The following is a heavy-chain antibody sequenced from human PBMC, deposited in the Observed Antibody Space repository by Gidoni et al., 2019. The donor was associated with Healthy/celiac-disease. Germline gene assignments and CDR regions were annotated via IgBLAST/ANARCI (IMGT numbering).Heavy chain of an antibody. CDR1: GSTLSSYG. Sequence: QVQLVEAGGGVVQPGRSLRLSCAASGSTLSSYGMHWVRQAPGKGREWVAVISYDGSNKYYADSMKGRFTISRDNSKNTLYLQMNSLRAEDTAVYYCARGPRGVATLYGMDVWGQGTTVTVSS. CDR2: ISYDGSNK. CDR3: ARGPRGVATLYGMDV. V-gene: IGHV3-30*03. J-gene: IGHJ6*02. D-gene: IGHD2-15*01.